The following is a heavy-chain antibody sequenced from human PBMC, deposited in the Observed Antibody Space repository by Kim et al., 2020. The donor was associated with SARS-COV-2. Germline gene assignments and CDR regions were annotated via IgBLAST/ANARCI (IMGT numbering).Heavy chain of an antibody. J-gene: IGHJ4*02. D-gene: IGHD3-10*01. V-gene: IGHV3-21*01. CDR3: ARDGTDTMVRGVITDFDY. CDR2: ISSSSSYI. Sequence: GGSLRLSCAASGFTFSSYSMNWVRQAPGKGLEWVSSISSSSSYIYYADSVKGRFTISRDNAKNSLYLQMNSLRAEDMAVYYCARDGTDTMVRGVITDFDYWGQGTLVTVSS. CDR1: GFTFSSYS.